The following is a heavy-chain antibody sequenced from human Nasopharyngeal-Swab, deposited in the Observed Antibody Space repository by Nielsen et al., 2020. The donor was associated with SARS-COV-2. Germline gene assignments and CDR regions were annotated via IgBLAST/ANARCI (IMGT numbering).Heavy chain of an antibody. CDR2: ISGSGDNT. V-gene: IGHV3-23*01. D-gene: IGHD6-13*01. CDR3: AKDSSAAMDV. Sequence: GESLKISCEASGFTFESYSITWVRQAPGKGLEWVSTISGSGDNTHYADSVRGRFTISRDNSQRTVFLQMTSLGAEDTALYYCAKDSSAAMDVWGKGTTVIVSS. CDR1: GFTFESYS. J-gene: IGHJ6*03.